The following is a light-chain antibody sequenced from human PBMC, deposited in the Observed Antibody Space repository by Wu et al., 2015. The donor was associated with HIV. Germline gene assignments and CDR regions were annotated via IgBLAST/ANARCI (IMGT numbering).Light chain of an antibody. Sequence: EIVLTQSPATLSLSPGERATFSCRTSQNIANNLAWYQQKPGQAPRLLIYDASDRATGISARFSGSGSGTDFTLTISSLEPEDFAVYYCQQHNYWYTF. J-gene: IGKJ3*01. CDR2: DAS. V-gene: IGKV3-11*01. CDR1: QNIANN. CDR3: QQHNYWYT.